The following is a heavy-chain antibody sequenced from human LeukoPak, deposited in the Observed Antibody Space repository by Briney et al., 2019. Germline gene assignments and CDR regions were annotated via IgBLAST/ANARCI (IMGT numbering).Heavy chain of an antibody. CDR1: GFTFSTYA. CDR3: AKDSMVRGLFDY. D-gene: IGHD3-10*01. J-gene: IGHJ4*02. Sequence: HPGGSLRLSCAASGFTFSTYAMSWVRQAPGKGLEWVSTISGSGSGTYSADSVKGRFTISRDKSKNTLYLQMNSLRAEDTAIYYCAKDSMVRGLFDYWGQGTLVTVSS. CDR2: ISGSGSGT. V-gene: IGHV3-23*01.